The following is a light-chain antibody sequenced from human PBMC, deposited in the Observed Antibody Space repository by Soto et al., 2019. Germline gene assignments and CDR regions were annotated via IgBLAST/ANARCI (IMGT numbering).Light chain of an antibody. J-gene: IGKJ5*01. CDR2: KVS. CDR3: MQGTHWPIT. CDR1: QSLVHSDGIAY. Sequence: DVVMTQSPLSLPVTLGQPASISCRSNQSLVHSDGIAYFSWFQQRPGRSPRRLIYKVSNRDSGVPDRFSGSGSGPDFALKISRVEAEDVGVYYCMQGTHWPITFGQGTRLEIK. V-gene: IGKV2-30*02.